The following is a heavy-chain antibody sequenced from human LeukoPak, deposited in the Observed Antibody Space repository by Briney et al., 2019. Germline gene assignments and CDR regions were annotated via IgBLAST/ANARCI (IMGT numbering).Heavy chain of an antibody. V-gene: IGHV4-61*01. J-gene: IGHJ4*02. CDR3: ARADYGDYVGH. CDR1: NYSISTDYY. D-gene: IGHD4-17*01. Sequence: SETLSLTCSVSNYSISTDYYWSWIRQPPGKGLEWIGYIYYSGSTNYNPSLKSRVTISVDTSKNQFSLKLSSVTAADTAVYYCARADYGDYVGHWGQGTLVTVSS. CDR2: IYYSGST.